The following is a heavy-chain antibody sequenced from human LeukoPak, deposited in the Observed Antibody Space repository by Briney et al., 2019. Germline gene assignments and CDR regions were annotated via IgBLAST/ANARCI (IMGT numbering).Heavy chain of an antibody. CDR3: ARMSSSWYSTSYDY. CDR2: MNPNSGNT. Sequence: ASVKVSCEASGYTFTCYDINWVRQATGQGLEWMGWMNPNSGNTGYAQKFQGRVTMTRNTSISTAYMELSSLRSEDTAVYYCARMSSSWYSTSYDYWGQGTPVTVSS. CDR1: GYTFTCYD. D-gene: IGHD6-13*01. J-gene: IGHJ4*02. V-gene: IGHV1-8*01.